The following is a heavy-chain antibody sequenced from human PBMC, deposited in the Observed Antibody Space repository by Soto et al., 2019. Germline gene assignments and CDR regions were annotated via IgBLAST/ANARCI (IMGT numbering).Heavy chain of an antibody. CDR1: GYVYINYP. CDR2: ISTYNGNT. Sequence: QVQLVQSGVEVRKPGTSVMVSCKASGYVYINYPITWVRQAPGQGLEWMGWISTYNGNTKYAQRLQGRVTMTADTSTATAYVELRRLTTDDTATYDCARVRAGGGSQGRYHFNGMDVWGQGPTVSVSS. CDR3: ARVRAGGGSQGRYHFNGMDV. D-gene: IGHD3-16*01. J-gene: IGHJ6*02. V-gene: IGHV1-18*04.